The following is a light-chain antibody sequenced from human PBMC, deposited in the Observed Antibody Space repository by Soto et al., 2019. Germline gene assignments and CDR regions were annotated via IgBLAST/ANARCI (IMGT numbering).Light chain of an antibody. CDR1: ETVGSNY. CDR2: DAS. Sequence: EVVLTQSPGTLSLSPGERATLSCRASETVGSNYLAWYQQQPGQAPRLLIFDASSRATGIPDRFSGSGSGPEFSLTISRLEPEDSAVYFCHHYGYGADTFGQGTKLEI. CDR3: HHYGYGADT. J-gene: IGKJ2*01. V-gene: IGKV3-20*01.